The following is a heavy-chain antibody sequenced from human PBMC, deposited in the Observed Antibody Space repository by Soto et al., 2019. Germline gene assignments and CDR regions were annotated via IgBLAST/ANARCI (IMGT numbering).Heavy chain of an antibody. V-gene: IGHV4-30-4*01. J-gene: IGHJ4*02. CDR1: GGSISSGDYY. CDR2: IYYSGNT. CDR3: ARVYYDGSGSPSFDC. Sequence: QVQLQESGPGLVKPSQTLSLTCTVSGGSISSGDYYWSWIRQPPGKGLEWIGYIYYSGNTYYSPSLKSRFTLSVDTSKNQFSRKLSSVTAADTAMYYCARVYYDGSGSPSFDCWGQGALVTVSS. D-gene: IGHD3-22*01.